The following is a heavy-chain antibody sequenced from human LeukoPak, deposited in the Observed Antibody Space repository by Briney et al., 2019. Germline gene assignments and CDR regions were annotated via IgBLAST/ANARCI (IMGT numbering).Heavy chain of an antibody. D-gene: IGHD2-21*02. CDR2: ISSSGSTI. CDR3: ARDQLNLYCGGDCPPGYMDV. CDR1: GLTFSSYE. J-gene: IGHJ6*03. V-gene: IGHV3-48*03. Sequence: GGSLGLSCAASGLTFSSYEMNWVRQAPGKGLEWVSYISSSGSTIYYADSVKGRFTISRDNAKNSLYLQMNSLRAEDTAVYYCARDQLNLYCGGDCPPGYMDVWGKGTTVTISS.